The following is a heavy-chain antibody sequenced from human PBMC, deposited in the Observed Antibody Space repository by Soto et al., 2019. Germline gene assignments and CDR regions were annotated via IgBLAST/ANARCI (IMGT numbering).Heavy chain of an antibody. CDR2: IYRTGST. Sequence: QVQLQESGPGLVKPSGTLSLTCAVSGGSFTSNNWWTWVRHPPGQGLEWIGEIYRTGSTNYNPSLKSRVTISLDKSENQFSLKVPSLTAADTAVYYCASRDPGTSVDYWGQGTLVTVSS. CDR1: GGSFTSNNW. D-gene: IGHD1-7*01. CDR3: ASRDPGTSVDY. V-gene: IGHV4-4*02. J-gene: IGHJ4*02.